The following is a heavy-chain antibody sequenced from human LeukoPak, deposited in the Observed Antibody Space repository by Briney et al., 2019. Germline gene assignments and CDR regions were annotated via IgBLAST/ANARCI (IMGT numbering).Heavy chain of an antibody. J-gene: IGHJ3*02. CDR3: AREGQQLGRYDAFDI. CDR1: GFTFSSYS. D-gene: IGHD6-13*01. Sequence: GGSLRLSCAASGFTFSSYSMNWVRQAPGKGLEWVSSISSSSSYIYYADSVKGRFTISRDNAKNSLYLQMNSLRAEDTAVYYCAREGQQLGRYDAFDIWGQGTMVTVSS. V-gene: IGHV3-21*01. CDR2: ISSSSSYI.